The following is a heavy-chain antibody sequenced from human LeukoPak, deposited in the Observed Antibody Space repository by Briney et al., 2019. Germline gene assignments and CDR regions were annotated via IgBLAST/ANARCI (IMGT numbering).Heavy chain of an antibody. D-gene: IGHD6-13*01. Sequence: GGSLRLSCAASGFTFSRYEMNWVRQAPGKGLEWVSYISSSGSTIYYADSVKGRFTISRDNAKNSLYLQMNSLRAEDTAVYYCARSHSSSWYIDYWGQGTLVTVSS. V-gene: IGHV3-48*03. CDR1: GFTFSRYE. CDR3: ARSHSSSWYIDY. CDR2: ISSSGSTI. J-gene: IGHJ4*02.